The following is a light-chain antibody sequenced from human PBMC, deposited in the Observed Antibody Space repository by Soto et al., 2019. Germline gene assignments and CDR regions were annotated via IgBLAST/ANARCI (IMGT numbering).Light chain of an antibody. CDR1: QTISSW. CDR3: QQYNLWPT. V-gene: IGKV1-5*03. Sequence: DIQMTQSPSTLSGSVGDRVTITCLASQTISSWLAWYQQKPGKAPKLLIYKASTLKSGVPSRFSGSGSGTEFTLTISSLQSEDFAVYYCQQYNLWPTFGQGTKVDIK. J-gene: IGKJ1*01. CDR2: KAS.